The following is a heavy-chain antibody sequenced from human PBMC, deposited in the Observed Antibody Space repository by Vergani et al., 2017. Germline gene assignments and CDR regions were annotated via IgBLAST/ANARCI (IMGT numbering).Heavy chain of an antibody. CDR1: GYTFTSYD. J-gene: IGHJ3*02. CDR3: VRDKGDFNAFDI. V-gene: IGHV1-8*01. D-gene: IGHD3-16*01. Sequence: QVQLVQSGAEVKKPGASVEVSCKASGYTFTSYDINWVRQATGQGLEWMGWRNPNSGNTGYAQKFQGRVTMTRNTSISTAYMELSSLRSEDTAVYYCVRDKGDFNAFDIWGQGTMVTVSS. CDR2: RNPNSGNT.